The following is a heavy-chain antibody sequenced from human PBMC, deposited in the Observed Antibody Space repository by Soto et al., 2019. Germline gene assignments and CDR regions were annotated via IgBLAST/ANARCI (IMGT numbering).Heavy chain of an antibody. CDR1: GFTFSSYG. V-gene: IGHV3-33*01. J-gene: IGHJ6*03. Sequence: SLRLSCAASGFTFSSYGMHWVRQAPGKGLEWVAVIWYDGSNKYYADSVKGRFTISRDNSKNTLYLQMNSLRAEDTAVYYCARDHYSSTSCPDYMDVWGKGTKVTVSS. CDR3: ARDHYSSTSCPDYMDV. D-gene: IGHD2-2*01. CDR2: IWYDGSNK.